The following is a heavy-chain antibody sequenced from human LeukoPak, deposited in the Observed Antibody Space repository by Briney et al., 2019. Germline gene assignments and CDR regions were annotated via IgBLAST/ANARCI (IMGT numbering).Heavy chain of an antibody. D-gene: IGHD3-9*01. CDR3: AKDQDYDILTGCPCLDY. CDR2: IRYDGSNK. J-gene: IGHJ4*02. V-gene: IGHV3-30*02. CDR1: GFTFSSYG. Sequence: GGSLRLSCAASGFTFSSYGMHWVRQAPGKGLEWVAFIRYDGSNKYYADSVKGRFTISRDNSKNTLYLQMNSLRAEDTAVYYCAKDQDYDILTGCPCLDYWGQGTLVTVSS.